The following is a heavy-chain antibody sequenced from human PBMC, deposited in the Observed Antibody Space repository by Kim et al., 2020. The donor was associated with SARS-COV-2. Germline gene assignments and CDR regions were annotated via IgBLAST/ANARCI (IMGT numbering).Heavy chain of an antibody. CDR2: IYYSGST. D-gene: IGHD3-10*01. Sequence: SETLSLTCSVSGDSVSSGSYYWSWIRQPPGKGLEWIGYIYYSGSTNYNPSLKSRVTISVDTSKNQFSLKLNSVTAADTAVYYCARRTPNYFGSGSYYY. CDR3: ARRTPNYFGSGSYYY. V-gene: IGHV4-61*01. CDR1: GDSVSSGSYY. J-gene: IGHJ6*01.